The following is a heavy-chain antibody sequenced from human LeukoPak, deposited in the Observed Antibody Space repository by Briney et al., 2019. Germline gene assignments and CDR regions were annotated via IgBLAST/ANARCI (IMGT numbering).Heavy chain of an antibody. CDR1: AFTFSSYA. CDR3: ARYCADYYDCSGYLAYFDY. D-gene: IGHD3-22*01. CDR2: ISISSSYI. Sequence: GGSLRLSCAAYAFTFSSYAMSWVRQAPGKGLEWVSSISISSSYIYYADSVKGRFTISRDNAKNSLYLQMNSLRAEDTAVYYCARYCADYYDCSGYLAYFDYWGQGTLVTVSS. J-gene: IGHJ4*02. V-gene: IGHV3-21*01.